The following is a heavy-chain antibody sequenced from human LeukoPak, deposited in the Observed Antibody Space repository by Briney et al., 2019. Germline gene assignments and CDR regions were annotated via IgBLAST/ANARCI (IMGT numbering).Heavy chain of an antibody. CDR2: IYPGDSNT. J-gene: IGHJ6*03. CDR1: GYTFTSYW. V-gene: IGHV5-51*01. CDR3: ARLVAGFPRYYYYYMDV. Sequence: GESLKISCKGSGYTFTSYWIGWVRQLPGKGLEWMGIIYPGDSNTRYSPSFQGQVTISADKSISTAYLQWSSLKASDTAMYYCARLVAGFPRYYYYYMDVWGKGTTVTISS.